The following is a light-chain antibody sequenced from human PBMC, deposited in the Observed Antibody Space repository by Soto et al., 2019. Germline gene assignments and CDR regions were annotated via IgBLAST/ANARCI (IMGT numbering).Light chain of an antibody. CDR3: QQSYSFPRT. J-gene: IGKJ1*01. CDR2: SAS. CDR1: QSIDTW. Sequence: DIQMTQSPFTLSASVGDRVTITCRASQSIDTWLAWHQQKPGQVPKLLIYSASTLQSGVPSRFIGSGSGTDFSLTISSLQPEDFATYYCQQSYSFPRTFGRGTKVDNK. V-gene: IGKV1-39*01.